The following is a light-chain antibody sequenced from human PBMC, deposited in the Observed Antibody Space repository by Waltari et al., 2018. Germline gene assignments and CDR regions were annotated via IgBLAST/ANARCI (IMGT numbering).Light chain of an antibody. CDR3: QHYNSYPWT. V-gene: IGKV1-5*03. CDR1: QSISVW. J-gene: IGKJ1*01. CDR2: KAS. Sequence: DLQMTQSPSTLSASVGDRVTITCRASQSISVWLAWYQQKPGKAPKLLIYKASSLESGVPSRFSGSGSGTEFTLTISSLQPDDFATYYCQHYNSYPWTFGEGTKVEIK.